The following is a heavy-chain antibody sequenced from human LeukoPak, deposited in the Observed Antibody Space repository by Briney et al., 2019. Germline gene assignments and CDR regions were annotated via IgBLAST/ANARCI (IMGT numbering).Heavy chain of an antibody. Sequence: SETLSLTCTVSGGSISSYYWSWIRQHPGTGREGIGYIYYSGSTNYNPSLKSRVTISVDTSKNQFSLKLSSVTAADTAVYYCAKTVAGNPRDAFDIWGQGTMVTVSS. D-gene: IGHD6-19*01. J-gene: IGHJ3*02. CDR3: AKTVAGNPRDAFDI. CDR2: IYYSGST. CDR1: GGSISSYY. V-gene: IGHV4-59*08.